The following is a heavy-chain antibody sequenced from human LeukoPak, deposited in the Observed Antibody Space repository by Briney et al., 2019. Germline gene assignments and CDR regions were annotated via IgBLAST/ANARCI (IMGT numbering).Heavy chain of an antibody. V-gene: IGHV1-18*01. Sequence: ASVKVSCKTSGYTFMKYGIIWVRQAPGQGPEWMGWISAYNGNAKYAQNVQGRLTLTIDTSTTTVYMDLRSLRSEDTAVYYCATVAAAGTPPPTPWGQGTLVTVSS. CDR2: ISAYNGNA. J-gene: IGHJ5*02. CDR1: GYTFMKYG. CDR3: ATVAAAGTPPPTP. D-gene: IGHD6-13*01.